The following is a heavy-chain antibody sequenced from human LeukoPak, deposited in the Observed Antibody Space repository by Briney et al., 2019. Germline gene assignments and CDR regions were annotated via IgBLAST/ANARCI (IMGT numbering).Heavy chain of an antibody. CDR1: GFTFSSYA. CDR2: ISGSGSST. CDR3: ARDWARCGAGCYSRADAFDI. J-gene: IGHJ3*02. Sequence: GGSLRLSCAASGFTFSSYAMGWVRQAPGKGLEWISTISGSGSSTDFADSVKGRFTISRDNSKNTLYSQMNSLEVEDTAIYYCARDWARCGAGCYSRADAFDIWGQGTMVTVSS. V-gene: IGHV3-23*01. D-gene: IGHD2-21*02.